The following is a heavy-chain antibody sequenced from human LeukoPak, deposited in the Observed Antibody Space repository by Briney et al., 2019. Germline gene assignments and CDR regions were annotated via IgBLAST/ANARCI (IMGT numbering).Heavy chain of an antibody. Sequence: SETLSLTCAVYGGSFSGYYWSWIRQPPGKGLEWIGEINHSGSTNYNPSLKSRVAISVDTSKNQFSLKLSSVTAADTAVYYCARGLDQPSYYFDYWGQGTLVTVSS. CDR3: ARGLDQPSYYFDY. J-gene: IGHJ4*02. CDR1: GGSFSGYY. V-gene: IGHV4-34*01. D-gene: IGHD6-6*01. CDR2: INHSGST.